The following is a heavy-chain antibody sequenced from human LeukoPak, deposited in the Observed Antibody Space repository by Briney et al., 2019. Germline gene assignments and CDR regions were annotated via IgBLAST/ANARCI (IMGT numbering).Heavy chain of an antibody. CDR1: GYTFTGYY. CDR3: ARDLIVVVPAAMFQVDY. V-gene: IGHV1-2*02. Sequence: GASVKVSCRASGYTFTGYYMHWVRQAPGQGLEWMGWINPNSGGTNYAQKFQGRVTMTRDTSISTAYMELSRLRSDDTAVYYCARDLIVVVPAAMFQVDYWGQGTLVTVSS. J-gene: IGHJ4*02. CDR2: INPNSGGT. D-gene: IGHD2-2*01.